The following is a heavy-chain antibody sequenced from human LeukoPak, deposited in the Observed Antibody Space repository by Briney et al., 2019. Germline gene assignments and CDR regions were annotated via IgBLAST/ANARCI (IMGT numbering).Heavy chain of an antibody. CDR2: IYSGGST. CDR3: AKGHYYGSGGLDY. D-gene: IGHD3-10*01. CDR1: GFTVSNNY. V-gene: IGHV3-53*01. J-gene: IGHJ4*02. Sequence: GGSLRLSCAASGFTVSNNYMSWLRQAPGKGLEWVSVIYSGGSTYYADSVKGRFTISRDNSKNTLYLKMNSLRADDRAVYYCAKGHYYGSGGLDYWGQGTLVTVSS.